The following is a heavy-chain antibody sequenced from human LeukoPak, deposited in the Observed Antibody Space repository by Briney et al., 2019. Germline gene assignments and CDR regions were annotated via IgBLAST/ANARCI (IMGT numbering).Heavy chain of an antibody. CDR3: VTYYDFWSGYYTGAEYFQH. CDR1: GYTFTSYG. J-gene: IGHJ1*01. Sequence: ASVKVSCKASGYTFTSYGISWVRQAPGQRLEWMGWISAYNGNTNYAQKLQGRVTMTTDTSTSTAYMELRSLRSDDTAVYYCVTYYDFWSGYYTGAEYFQHWGQGTLVTVSS. D-gene: IGHD3-3*01. CDR2: ISAYNGNT. V-gene: IGHV1-18*01.